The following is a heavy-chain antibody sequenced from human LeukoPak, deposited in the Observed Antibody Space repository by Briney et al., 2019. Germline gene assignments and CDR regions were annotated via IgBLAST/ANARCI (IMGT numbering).Heavy chain of an antibody. CDR1: GFTFNNYW. J-gene: IGHJ6*02. Sequence: GGSLRLSCAVSGFTFNNYWMSWVRQAPGKGLEWVSAISGSGGSTYYADSVKGRFTISRDNSKNTLYLQMNSLRAEDTAVYYCAKGVHVLLWFGELDGMDVWGQGTTVTVSS. D-gene: IGHD3-10*01. V-gene: IGHV3-23*01. CDR2: ISGSGGST. CDR3: AKGVHVLLWFGELDGMDV.